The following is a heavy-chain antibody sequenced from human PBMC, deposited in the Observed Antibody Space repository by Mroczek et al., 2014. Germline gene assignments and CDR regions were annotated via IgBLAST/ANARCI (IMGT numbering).Heavy chain of an antibody. D-gene: IGHD3-22*01. J-gene: IGHJ4*02. Sequence: XTXSLTCTVSVXSISSGSITGAGSGSRREGTGVDWAHLYHREHQLQPSLKSRVTMSVDTSKNQFSLKLSSVTAADTAVYYCARVPRLSVVTEYFDYWGPGTLVTVSS. CDR1: VXSISSGSIT. CDR2: LYHREH. CDR3: ARVPRLSVVTEYFDY. V-gene: IGHV4-61*02.